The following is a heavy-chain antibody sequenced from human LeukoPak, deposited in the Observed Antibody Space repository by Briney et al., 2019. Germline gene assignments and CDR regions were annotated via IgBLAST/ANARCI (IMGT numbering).Heavy chain of an antibody. V-gene: IGHV3-23*01. Sequence: HPGGSLRLSCAASGFTFSSYAMSWVRQAPGKGLEWVSAIIGSGGSTYYADSVKGRFTISRDNSKNTLYLQMNSLRAEDTAVYYCAKDSPGGYCSSTSCYQGPYWGQGTLVTVSS. J-gene: IGHJ4*02. CDR1: GFTFSSYA. D-gene: IGHD2-2*01. CDR2: IIGSGGST. CDR3: AKDSPGGYCSSTSCYQGPY.